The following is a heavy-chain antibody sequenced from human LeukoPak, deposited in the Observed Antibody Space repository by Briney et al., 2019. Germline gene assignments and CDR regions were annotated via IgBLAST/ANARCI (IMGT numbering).Heavy chain of an antibody. CDR2: ISAYNGNT. CDR1: GYTFTSYG. J-gene: IGHJ5*02. Sequence: RASVKVSCKASGYTFTSYGISWVRQAPGQGLEWMGWISAYNGNTNYAQKLQGRVTMTTDTSTSTAYVELRSLRSDDTAVYYCARDRPYSGAAHFDPWGQGTLVTVSS. V-gene: IGHV1-18*01. D-gene: IGHD4-11*01. CDR3: ARDRPYSGAAHFDP.